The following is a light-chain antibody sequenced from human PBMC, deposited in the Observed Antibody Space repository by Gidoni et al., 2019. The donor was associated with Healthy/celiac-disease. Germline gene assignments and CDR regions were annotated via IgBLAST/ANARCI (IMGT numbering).Light chain of an antibody. CDR3: QQRSNRPLT. Sequence: EMLLTQSPATLSLSPGERATRSCRASQSVSSNLAWYQQKPGQAPRLLIFDASYRATGGPARFSGSGSGTNFILTISSLEPEDFAVYYCQQRSNRPLTFGEGTKVEIK. CDR1: QSVSSN. CDR2: DAS. V-gene: IGKV3-11*01. J-gene: IGKJ4*01.